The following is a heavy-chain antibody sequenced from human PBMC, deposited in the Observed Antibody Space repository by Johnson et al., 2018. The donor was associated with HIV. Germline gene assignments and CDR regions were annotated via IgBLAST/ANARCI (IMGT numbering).Heavy chain of an antibody. CDR1: GFTVSSNY. CDR2: ISSGGST. J-gene: IGHJ3*02. D-gene: IGHD2-2*01. V-gene: IGHV3-53*01. CDR3: ARAGPWASSPLPFDI. Sequence: VQLVESGGGLIQPGGSLRLSCAASGFTVSSNYMSWVRQAPGTGLEWVSVISSGGSTYYADSVQGRFTISRDNSKNTMYLQRSSLRAEDTAVDYCARAGPWASSPLPFDIWGQGTMVTVSS.